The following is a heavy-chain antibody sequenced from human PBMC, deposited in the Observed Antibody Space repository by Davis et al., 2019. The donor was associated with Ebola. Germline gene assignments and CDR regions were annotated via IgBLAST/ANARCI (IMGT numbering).Heavy chain of an antibody. V-gene: IGHV1-8*01. D-gene: IGHD2-15*01. CDR1: GYTFTGYD. CDR2: MNPNSGNT. Sequence: AASVKVSCKASGYTFTGYDINWVRQATGQGLEWMGWMNPNSGNTGYAQKFQGRVTMTRDTSISTAYMELSRLRSDDTVVYYCAREDNVVEGFDLWGRGTLVTVSS. J-gene: IGHJ2*01. CDR3: AREDNVVEGFDL.